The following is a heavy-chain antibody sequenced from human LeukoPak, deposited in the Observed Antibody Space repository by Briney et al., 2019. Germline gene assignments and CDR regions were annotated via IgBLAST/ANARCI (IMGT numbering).Heavy chain of an antibody. J-gene: IGHJ4*02. V-gene: IGHV1-2*02. CDR3: ARLPSEGGLLWFGELFLDY. CDR2: INPNSGGT. Sequence: ASVKVSCKTSGYTFISFDINWVRQAPGQGLEWMGWINPNSGGTNYAQKFQGRVTMTRDTSISTAYMELSRLRSDDTAVYYCARLPSEGGLLWFGELFLDYWGQGTLVTVSS. CDR1: GYTFISFD. D-gene: IGHD3-10*01.